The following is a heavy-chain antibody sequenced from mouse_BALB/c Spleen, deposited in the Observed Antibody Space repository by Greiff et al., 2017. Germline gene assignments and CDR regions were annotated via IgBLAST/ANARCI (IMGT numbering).Heavy chain of an antibody. CDR1: GYSITSDYA. V-gene: IGHV3-2*02. CDR3: ARGGIYYGSRGGYFDV. Sequence: VQLKESGPGLVKPSQSLSLTCTVTGYSITSDYAWNWIRQFPGNKLEWMGYISYSGSTSYNPSLKSRISITRDTSKNQFFLQLNSVTTEDTATYYCARGGIYYGSRGGYFDVWGAGTTVTVSS. D-gene: IGHD1-1*01. J-gene: IGHJ1*01. CDR2: ISYSGST.